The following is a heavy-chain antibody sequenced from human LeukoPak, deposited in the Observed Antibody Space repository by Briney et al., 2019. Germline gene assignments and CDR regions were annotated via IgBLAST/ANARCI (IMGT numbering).Heavy chain of an antibody. D-gene: IGHD2-2*01. Sequence: PGGSLRLSCAASGFTFSNYSMNWVRQAPGKGLEWVSSISSSSSYIYYADSVKGRFTISRDNAKNSLYLQMNSLRAEDTAVYYCARDGIDCSSTSCYPGDAFDIWGQGTMLTVSS. CDR1: GFTFSNYS. CDR3: ARDGIDCSSTSCYPGDAFDI. CDR2: ISSSSSYI. V-gene: IGHV3-21*01. J-gene: IGHJ3*02.